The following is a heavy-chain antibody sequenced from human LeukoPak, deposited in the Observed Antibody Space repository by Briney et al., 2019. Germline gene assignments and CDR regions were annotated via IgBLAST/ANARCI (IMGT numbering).Heavy chain of an antibody. Sequence: GGSLRLSCAASGLTFSSYAMSWVRQAPGKGLEWVSAISGSGGSTYYADSVKGRFTISRDNSKNTLYLQMNSLRAEDTAVYYCAKDLWYQLLLTWGQGTLVTVSS. CDR3: AKDLWYQLLLT. CDR1: GLTFSSYA. J-gene: IGHJ5*02. D-gene: IGHD2-2*01. CDR2: ISGSGGST. V-gene: IGHV3-23*01.